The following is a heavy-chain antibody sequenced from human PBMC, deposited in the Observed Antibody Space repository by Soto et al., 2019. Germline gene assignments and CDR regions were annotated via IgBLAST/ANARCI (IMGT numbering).Heavy chain of an antibody. CDR1: GYSVTRHF. Sequence: ASVKVSCKASGYSVTRHFLHWVRQAPGQGLEWMGLISPNTGSTTYAQRFRGRVTMTRDTSTSTFYMELSSLTSEDTALYFCATTLSGGSYTDSRLDHWGQGTLVTVSS. J-gene: IGHJ1*01. D-gene: IGHD1-26*01. CDR2: ISPNTGST. V-gene: IGHV1-46*01. CDR3: ATTLSGGSYTDSRLDH.